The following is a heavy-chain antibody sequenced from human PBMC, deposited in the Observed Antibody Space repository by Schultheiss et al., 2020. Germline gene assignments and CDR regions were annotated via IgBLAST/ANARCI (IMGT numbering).Heavy chain of an antibody. CDR2: IYYSGST. D-gene: IGHD6-13*01. Sequence: SETLSLTCTVSGGSISSGGYYWSWIRQHPGKGLEWIGYIYYSGSTYYNPSLKSRVTISVDTSKNQFSLKLSSVTAADTAVYYCARDPGMAAAGTRGDYYYYGMDVWGQGTTVTVS. CDR1: GGSISSGGYY. V-gene: IGHV4-31*03. J-gene: IGHJ6*02. CDR3: ARDPGMAAAGTRGDYYYYGMDV.